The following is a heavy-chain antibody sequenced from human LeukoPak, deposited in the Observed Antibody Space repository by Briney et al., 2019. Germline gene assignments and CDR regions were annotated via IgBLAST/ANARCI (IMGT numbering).Heavy chain of an antibody. CDR3: ATTKTIDYGPSLRSFAEYFQH. J-gene: IGHJ1*01. V-gene: IGHV1-69*04. CDR2: IIPILGIA. CDR1: GGTFSSYA. D-gene: IGHD4-17*01. Sequence: SVKVSCKASGGTFSSYAISWVRQAPGQGLEWMGRIIPILGIANYAQKFQGRVTITADKSTSTAYMELSSLRSEDTAVYYCATTKTIDYGPSLRSFAEYFQHWGQGTLVTVSS.